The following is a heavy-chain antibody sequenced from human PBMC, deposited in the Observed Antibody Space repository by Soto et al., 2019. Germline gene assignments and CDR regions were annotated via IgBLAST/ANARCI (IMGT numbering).Heavy chain of an antibody. V-gene: IGHV1-69*13. CDR2: IIPIFGTA. CDR3: AREPAYYYDSSGYYYFDY. D-gene: IGHD3-22*01. J-gene: IGHJ4*02. Sequence: SVKVSCKASGGTFSSYAISWVRQAPGQGLEWMGGIIPIFGTANYAQKFQGRVTITADESTSTAYMELSSLRSEDTAVYYCAREPAYYYDSSGYYYFDYWGKGTLVTGSS. CDR1: GGTFSSYA.